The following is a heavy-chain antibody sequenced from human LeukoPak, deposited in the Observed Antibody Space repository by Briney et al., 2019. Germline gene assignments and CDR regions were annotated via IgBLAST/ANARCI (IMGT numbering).Heavy chain of an antibody. CDR3: ARGERYCSSTSCFNWFDP. V-gene: IGHV1-69*05. D-gene: IGHD2-2*01. CDR2: IIPIFGTA. CDR1: GGTFSSYA. J-gene: IGHJ5*02. Sequence: SVKVSCKASGGTFSSYAISWVRQAPGQGREWMGGIIPIFGTANYAQKFQGRVTITTDESTSTAYMELSSLRSEDAAVYYCARGERYCSSTSCFNWFDPWGQGTLVTVSS.